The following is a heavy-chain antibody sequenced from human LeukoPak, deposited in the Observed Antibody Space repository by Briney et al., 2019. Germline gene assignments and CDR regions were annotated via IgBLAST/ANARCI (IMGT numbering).Heavy chain of an antibody. D-gene: IGHD5-18*01. CDR3: ARGEKYSYALASARRYYMDV. V-gene: IGHV3-21*01. J-gene: IGHJ6*03. CDR1: GFTFSSYN. Sequence: GGSLRLSCAASGFTFSSYNMNWVRQAPGKGLEWVSSISSSSSSYIYDADSVKGRFTISRDNAKNSLYLQMNSLRAEDTAVYYCARGEKYSYALASARRYYMDVWGKGTTVTVSS. CDR2: ISSSSSSYI.